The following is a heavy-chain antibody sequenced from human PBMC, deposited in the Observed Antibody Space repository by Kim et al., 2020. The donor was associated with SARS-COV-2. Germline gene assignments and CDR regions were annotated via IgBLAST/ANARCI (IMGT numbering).Heavy chain of an antibody. V-gene: IGHV3-9*01. J-gene: IGHJ3*02. Sequence: GGSLRLSCAASGLNYVDYAMHWVRQCPGKGLEWVAGISWNSAVIEYADSVKGRFTISRDNAKNSVYLQMSSLAAEDTALYYCAILDAVDIWGQGTEVTVSS. CDR1: GLNYVDYA. CDR3: AILDAVDI. CDR2: ISWNSAVI.